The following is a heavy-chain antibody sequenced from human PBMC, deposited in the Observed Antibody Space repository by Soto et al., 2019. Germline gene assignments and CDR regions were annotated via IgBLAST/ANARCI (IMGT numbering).Heavy chain of an antibody. D-gene: IGHD3-10*01. CDR1: GYTLTELS. J-gene: IGHJ4*02. CDR2: FDPEDGET. V-gene: IGHV1-24*01. Sequence: ASVKVSCKVSGYTLTELSMHWVRQAPGKGLEWMGGFDPEDGETIYAQKFQGIVTMTEDTSTDTAYMELSSLRSEDTAVYYCATRAFITMVRGVIPTELYYFDYWGQGTLVTVSS. CDR3: ATRAFITMVRGVIPTELYYFDY.